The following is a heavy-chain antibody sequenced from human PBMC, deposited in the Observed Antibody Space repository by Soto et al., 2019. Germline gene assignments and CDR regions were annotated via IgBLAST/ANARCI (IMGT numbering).Heavy chain of an antibody. J-gene: IGHJ6*02. CDR3: ASAAPLIGYCSSTSCAYYYGMDV. D-gene: IGHD2-2*01. CDR2: ISYRGST. CDR1: GGSISSGGYY. Sequence: QVQLQESGPGLVKPSQTLSLTCTVSGGSISSGGYYWSWIRQHPGKDLEWIGYISYRGSTYYNPSQKSRVTISGDTSKDPCSLKLSSVTAADTAVYYCASAAPLIGYCSSTSCAYYYGMDVWGQGATVTVSS. V-gene: IGHV4-31*03.